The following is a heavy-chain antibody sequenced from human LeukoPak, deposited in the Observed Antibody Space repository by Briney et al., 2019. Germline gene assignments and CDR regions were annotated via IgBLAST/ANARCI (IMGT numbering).Heavy chain of an antibody. J-gene: IGHJ4*02. D-gene: IGHD3-22*01. CDR3: ARDGYYYTGTGHHIY. Sequence: GASVKVSCKASGYTFTNYGISWVRQAPGQGLEWMGRISGYNGNTNYAQKLQDRVTMTTDTSTSTAYMELRSLTSDDTAVYYCARDGYYYTGTGHHIYWGQGTLVTVSS. CDR2: ISGYNGNT. CDR1: GYTFTNYG. V-gene: IGHV1-18*01.